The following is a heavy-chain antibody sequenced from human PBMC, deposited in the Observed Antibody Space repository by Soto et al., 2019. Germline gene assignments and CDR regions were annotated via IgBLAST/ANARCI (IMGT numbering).Heavy chain of an antibody. CDR1: GFTFSSYG. CDR2: IWYDGSNK. V-gene: IGHV3-33*01. Sequence: QVQLVESGGGVVQPGRSLRLSCAASGFTFSSYGMHWVRQAPGKGLEWVAVIWYDGSNKYYADSVKGRFTISRDNSKNTLYLQMNSLRAEDTAVYYCARDQGEQQLVGFFDYWGQGTLVTVSS. J-gene: IGHJ4*02. D-gene: IGHD6-13*01. CDR3: ARDQGEQQLVGFFDY.